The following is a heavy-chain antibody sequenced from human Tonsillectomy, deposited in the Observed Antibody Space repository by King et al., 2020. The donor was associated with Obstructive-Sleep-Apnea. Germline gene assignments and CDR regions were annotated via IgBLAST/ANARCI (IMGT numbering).Heavy chain of an antibody. Sequence: QLQESGPGLVKPSETLSLTCTVSGGSISSSSYYWGWIRQPPGKGLEWIGSIYYSGSTYYNPSLKSRVTISVDTSKNQFSLKLSSVTAADTAVYYCARGPRYCSGGNCPEYFQYWGQGTLVTVSS. D-gene: IGHD2-15*01. V-gene: IGHV4-39*07. CDR3: ARGPRYCSGGNCPEYFQY. CDR1: GGSISSSSYY. CDR2: IYYSGST. J-gene: IGHJ1*01.